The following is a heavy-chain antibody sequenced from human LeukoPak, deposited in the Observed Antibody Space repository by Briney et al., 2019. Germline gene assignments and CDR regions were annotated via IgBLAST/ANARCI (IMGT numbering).Heavy chain of an antibody. CDR1: GFIFSDYY. V-gene: IGHV3-30*18. CDR3: AKDTDKWLVDAFDI. CDR2: ISYDGSKQ. D-gene: IGHD6-19*01. J-gene: IGHJ3*02. Sequence: GGSLRLSCAASGFIFSDYYMTWIRQAPGKGLEWVAAISYDGSKQLYADSVKGRFTISRDNSKNTLNLQMNSLRAEDTAVYYCAKDTDKWLVDAFDIWGQGTMVTVSS.